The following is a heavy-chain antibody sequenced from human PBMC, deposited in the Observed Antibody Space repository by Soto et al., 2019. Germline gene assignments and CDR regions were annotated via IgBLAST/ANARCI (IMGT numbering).Heavy chain of an antibody. Sequence: SETLSLTCTVSVGSVSSGSYYWSWIRQPPGKGLEWIGYIYYSGSTNYNPSLKSRVTISVDTSKNQFSLKLSSVTAADTAVYYSARGLLSGGYWNWFYPWVQGKLGTGSS. CDR1: VGSVSSGSYY. D-gene: IGHD2-21*01. V-gene: IGHV4-61*01. CDR2: IYYSGST. CDR3: ARGLLSGGYWNWFYP. J-gene: IGHJ5*02.